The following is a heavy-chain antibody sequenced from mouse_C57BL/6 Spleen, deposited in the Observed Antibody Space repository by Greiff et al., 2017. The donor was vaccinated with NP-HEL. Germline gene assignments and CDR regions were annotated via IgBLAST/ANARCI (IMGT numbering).Heavy chain of an antibody. J-gene: IGHJ2*01. D-gene: IGHD1-1*01. Sequence: QVQLQQSGAELVKPGASVKLSCKASGYTFTSYWMQWVKQRPGQGLEWIGEIDPSDSYTNYNQKFKGKATLTVDTSSSTAYMQLSSLTSEDSAVYYCARSFITTVVAGDYWGQGTTLTVSS. CDR3: ARSFITTVVAGDY. V-gene: IGHV1-50*01. CDR1: GYTFTSYW. CDR2: IDPSDSYT.